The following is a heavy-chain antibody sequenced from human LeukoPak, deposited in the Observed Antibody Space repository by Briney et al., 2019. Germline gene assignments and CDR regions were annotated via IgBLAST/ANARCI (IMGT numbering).Heavy chain of an antibody. Sequence: PSETLSLTCAVYGGSFSGYYWSWIRQPAGKGLEWIGRIYTSGSTNYNPSLKSRVTISVDTSKNQFSLKLSSVTAADTAVYYCARMGAAEGDWGQGTLVTVSS. V-gene: IGHV4-59*10. CDR1: GGSFSGYY. D-gene: IGHD1-26*01. J-gene: IGHJ4*02. CDR2: IYTSGST. CDR3: ARMGAAEGD.